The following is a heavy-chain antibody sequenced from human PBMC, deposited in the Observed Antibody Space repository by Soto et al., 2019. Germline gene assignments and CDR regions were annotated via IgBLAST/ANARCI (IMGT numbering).Heavy chain of an antibody. J-gene: IGHJ6*02. CDR3: ARSIRGPRRFNGMDV. Sequence: SGPTLVKPTETLTVTCTFSGFSLTSPGMCVSWIRQSPGKALEWLALIERDDDDKYYSTSLKTRLTISKDTRKNQVVLTTANMDPADTATYYCARSIRGPRRFNGMDVWGQGTTVTVSS. CDR1: GFSLTSPGMC. D-gene: IGHD1-20*01. V-gene: IGHV2-70*13. CDR2: IERDDDDK.